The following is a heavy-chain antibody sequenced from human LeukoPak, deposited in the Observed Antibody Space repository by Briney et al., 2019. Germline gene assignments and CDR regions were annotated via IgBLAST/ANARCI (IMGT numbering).Heavy chain of an antibody. V-gene: IGHV1-18*01. Sequence: ASVKVSCKASGYTFTSYGISWVRQAPGQGLEWMGWISAYNGNTNYAQKLQGRVTMTTDASTSTAYMELRSLRSDDTAVYYCAREGCISTSCYLDYWGQGTLVTVSS. CDR2: ISAYNGNT. CDR1: GYTFTSYG. CDR3: AREGCISTSCYLDY. D-gene: IGHD2-2*01. J-gene: IGHJ4*02.